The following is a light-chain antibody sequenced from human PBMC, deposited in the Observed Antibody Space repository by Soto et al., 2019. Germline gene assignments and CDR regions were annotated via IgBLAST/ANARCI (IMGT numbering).Light chain of an antibody. CDR2: SNT. CDR1: SSNIGSHT. CDR3: AAWDDSLNGVV. J-gene: IGLJ2*01. Sequence: QSVLTQPPSASGTPGQTIAISCSGGSSNIGSHTVNWYQQLPGTAPRLLIYSNTQRPSGVPVRFSGSKSGTSASLAITGLQSEDEGDYYCAAWDDSLNGVVFGGGTKLTVL. V-gene: IGLV1-44*01.